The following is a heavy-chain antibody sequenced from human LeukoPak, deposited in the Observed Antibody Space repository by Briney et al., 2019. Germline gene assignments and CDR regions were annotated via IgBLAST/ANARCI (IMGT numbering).Heavy chain of an antibody. D-gene: IGHD5-18*01. Sequence: SETLSLTCTVSGGSISSYYWSWIRQPPGEGLEWVGYIYYTGSTNYIPSLKSRVTISVDTSKNQFSLKLSSVTAADTAVYYCARSGYSYDYGAFDIWGQGTMVTVSS. V-gene: IGHV4-59*01. CDR2: IYYTGST. CDR3: ARSGYSYDYGAFDI. J-gene: IGHJ3*02. CDR1: GGSISSYY.